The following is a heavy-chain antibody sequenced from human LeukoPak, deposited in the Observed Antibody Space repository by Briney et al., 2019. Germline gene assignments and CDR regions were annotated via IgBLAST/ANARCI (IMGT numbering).Heavy chain of an antibody. CDR3: ARANWGYYYYYYMDV. CDR2: IKQDGSEK. CDR1: GFTFSSYW. D-gene: IGHD7-27*01. Sequence: PGGSLRLSCAASGFTFSSYWMSWVRQAPGKGLEWGADIKQDGSEKYYVDSVKGRFTISRDNAKNSLYLQMNSLRAEDTAVYYCARANWGYYYYYYMDVWGKGTTVTVSS. J-gene: IGHJ6*03. V-gene: IGHV3-7*04.